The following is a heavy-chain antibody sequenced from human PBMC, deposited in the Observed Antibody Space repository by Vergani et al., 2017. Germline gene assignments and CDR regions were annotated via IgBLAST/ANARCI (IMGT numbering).Heavy chain of an antibody. D-gene: IGHD3-22*01. CDR3: ARGRYDSSGDLDY. Sequence: QVQLVQSGAEVKKPGSSVKVSCKASGGTFSSYAISWVRQAPGQGVEWMGRIIPILGIANSAQKVQGRVTITADKSTSTAYMELSSLRAEDTAVYYCARGRYDSSGDLDYWGQGTLVTVSS. J-gene: IGHJ4*02. CDR2: IIPILGIA. CDR1: GGTFSSYA. V-gene: IGHV1-69*04.